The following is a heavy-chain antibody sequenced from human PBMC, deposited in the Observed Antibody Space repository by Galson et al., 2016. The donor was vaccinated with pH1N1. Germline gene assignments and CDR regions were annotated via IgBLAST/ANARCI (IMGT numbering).Heavy chain of an antibody. V-gene: IGHV1-69*04. CDR2: ILPILGIP. CDR1: GGTLSSYA. Sequence: SVKVSCKASGGTLSSYAISRVRQAPGQGLEWMGNILPILGIPDYAQKFQERVKITADKSTNTAYLELSSLRSEDTAVYYCARDREDYWSGYLFDYWGQGTLVTVAS. J-gene: IGHJ4*02. D-gene: IGHD3-3*01. CDR3: ARDREDYWSGYLFDY.